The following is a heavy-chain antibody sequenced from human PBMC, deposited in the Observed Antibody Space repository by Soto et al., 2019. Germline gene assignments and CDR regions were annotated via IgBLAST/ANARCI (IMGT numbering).Heavy chain of an antibody. CDR2: MSHSGGT. CDR1: GGFVSSGSYY. D-gene: IGHD1-1*01. Sequence: QLQLQQWGAGLLKPSETLSLTCAVYGGFVSSGSYYWSWIRQPPGKGLEWIGEMSHSGGTHFNPSLKSRVTNSVDTSKNQFSLKMSSVTAADTALYYCARVERGTATTVVDAFDIWGPGTMVTVSS. V-gene: IGHV4-34*01. J-gene: IGHJ3*02. CDR3: ARVERGTATTVVDAFDI.